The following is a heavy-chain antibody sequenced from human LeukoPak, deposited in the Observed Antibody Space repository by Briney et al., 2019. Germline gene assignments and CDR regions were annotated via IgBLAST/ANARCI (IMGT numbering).Heavy chain of an antibody. V-gene: IGHV3-66*01. CDR3: ARDSGTTVGYFDY. D-gene: IGHD4-23*01. J-gene: IGHJ4*02. Sequence: GGSLRLSCAASGFTVSTNYMSWVRQAPGRGLEWVSVIYSGGNTYYADSVKGRFTISRDNSKNTLYLQMNSLRADDTAVYYCARDSGTTVGYFDYWGQGTLVAVSS. CDR2: IYSGGNT. CDR1: GFTVSTNY.